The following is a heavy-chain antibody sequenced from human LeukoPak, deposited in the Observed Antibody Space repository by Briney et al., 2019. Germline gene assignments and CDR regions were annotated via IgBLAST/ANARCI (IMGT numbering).Heavy chain of an antibody. D-gene: IGHD3-9*01. J-gene: IGHJ4*02. CDR2: IYYSGST. Sequence: SQTLSLTCTVSGGSISSDGYYWGRIRQPPGQGLEWIGYIYYSGSTYYNPSLKSRVTISVDTSKNQFSLTLSSVTAADTAVYYCAREIPILTGYPDYWGQGTLVTVSS. V-gene: IGHV4-30-4*01. CDR3: AREIPILTGYPDY. CDR1: GGSISSDGYY.